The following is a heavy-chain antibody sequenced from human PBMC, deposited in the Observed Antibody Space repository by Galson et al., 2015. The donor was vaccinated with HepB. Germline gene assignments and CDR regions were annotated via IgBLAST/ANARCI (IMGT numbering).Heavy chain of an antibody. CDR3: ARPFSDYGDYRGYYYGMDV. Sequence: SLRLSCAASGFTFSTYAMHWVRQAPGKGLEWVAVISYDGSNKYYADSVKGRFTISRDNSKNTLYLQMNSLRAEDTAVYYCARPFSDYGDYRGYYYGMDVWGQGTTVTVSS. D-gene: IGHD4-17*01. V-gene: IGHV3-30*04. J-gene: IGHJ6*02. CDR1: GFTFSTYA. CDR2: ISYDGSNK.